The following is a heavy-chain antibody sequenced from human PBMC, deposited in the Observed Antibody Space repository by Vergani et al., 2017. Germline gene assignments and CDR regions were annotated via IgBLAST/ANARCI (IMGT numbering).Heavy chain of an antibody. CDR3: ARTSGPATYYYGMDV. D-gene: IGHD2-15*01. CDR2: ISAYNGNT. Sequence: QVQLVQSGAEVKKPGASVKVSCKASGYTFTSYGISWVRQAPGQGLEWMGWISAYNGNTNYAQKLQGRVTMTTDTSTSTAYMELRSVRSDDTAVYYCARTSGPATYYYGMDVWGQGTTVTVSS. J-gene: IGHJ6*02. CDR1: GYTFTSYG. V-gene: IGHV1-18*01.